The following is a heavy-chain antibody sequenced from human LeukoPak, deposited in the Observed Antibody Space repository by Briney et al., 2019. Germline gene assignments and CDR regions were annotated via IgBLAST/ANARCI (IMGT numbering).Heavy chain of an antibody. V-gene: IGHV4-59*01. CDR1: GGSISSDY. Sequence: NSSETLSLTCTVSGGSISSDYWNWIRQPPGKGLEWIGYVYYSGTTNYNPSLKSRITISVDRSKYQFFLNLTSVTTADTAVYYCARGKRYLARSTEWFDPWGQGTLVTVSS. CDR3: ARGKRYLARSTEWFDP. CDR2: VYYSGTT. D-gene: IGHD3-9*01. J-gene: IGHJ5*02.